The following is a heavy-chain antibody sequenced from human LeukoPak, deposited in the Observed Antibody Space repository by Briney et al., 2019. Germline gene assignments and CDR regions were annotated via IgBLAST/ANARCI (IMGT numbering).Heavy chain of an antibody. CDR1: GFTFSNYN. V-gene: IGHV3-21*01. D-gene: IGHD3-22*01. J-gene: IGHJ3*02. Sequence: GGSLRLSCAASGFTFSNYNMNWVRQAPGKGLEWVSFISTSSSYIYYADSVKGRFTISRDNSKNTLYLQMNSLRAEDTAVYYCAREATYYYDSSGSTHLLGDAFDIWGQGTMVTVSS. CDR2: ISTSSSYI. CDR3: AREATYYYDSSGSTHLLGDAFDI.